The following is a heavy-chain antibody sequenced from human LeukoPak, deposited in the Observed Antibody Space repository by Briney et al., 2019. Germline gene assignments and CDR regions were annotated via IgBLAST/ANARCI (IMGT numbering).Heavy chain of an antibody. D-gene: IGHD5-18*01. J-gene: IGHJ4*02. CDR3: ARARYSYGYLFDY. CDR2: INSDGSST. Sequence: RPGGSLRLSCAASGFTFSSYSMNWVRQAPGKGLEWVSRINSDGSSTSYADSVKGRFTISRDNAKNTLYLQMNSLRAEDTAVYYCARARYSYGYLFDYWGQGTLVTVSS. V-gene: IGHV3-74*01. CDR1: GFTFSSYS.